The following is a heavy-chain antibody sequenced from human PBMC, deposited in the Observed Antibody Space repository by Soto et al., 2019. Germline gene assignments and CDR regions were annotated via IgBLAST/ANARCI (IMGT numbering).Heavy chain of an antibody. CDR2: INHSGST. D-gene: IGHD3-22*01. J-gene: IGHJ4*02. Sequence: SETLSLTCAVYGGSFSGYYWSWIRQPPVKGLEWIGEINHSGSTNYNPSLKIRVTISVDTSKNQFSLKLSSVTAADTAVYYCARVGPRTYYYDSSGYYPPTGFDYWGQGTLVTVSS. V-gene: IGHV4-34*01. CDR3: ARVGPRTYYYDSSGYYPPTGFDY. CDR1: GGSFSGYY.